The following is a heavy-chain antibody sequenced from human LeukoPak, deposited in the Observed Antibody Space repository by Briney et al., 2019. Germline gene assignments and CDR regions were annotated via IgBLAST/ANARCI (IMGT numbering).Heavy chain of an antibody. J-gene: IGHJ4*02. CDR3: ARAQGGTVASLAYYFDY. Sequence: GASVKVSCKASGYTFTDYYMHWVRQPPGQGLECMGWINPNSGGTHFAQKLQGRVTMTRDTSISTAYMELTRLRSDDTAVYYCARAQGGTVASLAYYFDYWGQGTLVTVSS. D-gene: IGHD4-23*01. V-gene: IGHV1-2*02. CDR2: INPNSGGT. CDR1: GYTFTDYY.